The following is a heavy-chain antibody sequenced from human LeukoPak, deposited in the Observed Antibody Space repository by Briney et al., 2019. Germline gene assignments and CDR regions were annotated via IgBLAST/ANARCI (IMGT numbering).Heavy chain of an antibody. CDR2: ISADGNHE. CDR1: GLTFSNYG. J-gene: IGHJ3*02. D-gene: IGHD5-24*01. V-gene: IGHV3-30*18. Sequence: GGSLRLSCAASGLTFSNYGMHWVRQAPGKGLEWVAVISADGNHEYYTDSVKGRFTISRDNSKNTLYLQMSSVRTEDTAEYYCAKDHENWRWLDIWGQGTMVTVSS. CDR3: AKDHENWRWLDI.